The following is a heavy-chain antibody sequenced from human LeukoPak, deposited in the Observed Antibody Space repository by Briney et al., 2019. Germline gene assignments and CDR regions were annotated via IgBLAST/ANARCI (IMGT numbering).Heavy chain of an antibody. J-gene: IGHJ4*02. CDR3: ARDLVEYSSSAGDY. CDR1: GFTFSSYW. D-gene: IGHD6-6*01. V-gene: IGHV3-7*01. CDR2: IKQDGSEK. Sequence: GGSPRLSCAASGFTFSSYWMGWVRQAPGKGLEWVANIKQDGSEKYYVDSVKGRFTISRDNAKNSLYLQMNSLRAEDTAVYYCARDLVEYSSSAGDYWGQGTLVTVSS.